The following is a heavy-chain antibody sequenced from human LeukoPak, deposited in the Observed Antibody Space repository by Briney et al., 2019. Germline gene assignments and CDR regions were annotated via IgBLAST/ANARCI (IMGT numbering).Heavy chain of an antibody. CDR3: SKDVSGTFDALGGFRSDY. CDR1: GFTFTTFA. Sequence: GGSLRLSCAASGFTFTTFAMSWVRQAPGKGLEWVSSITGSGGRTYYADSVKGRFIISRDNSKNTLYLQMNSLRAEDTAVYHCSKDVSGTFDALGGFRSDYWGQGTLVTVSS. D-gene: IGHD3-16*01. V-gene: IGHV3-23*01. CDR2: ITGSGGRT. J-gene: IGHJ4*02.